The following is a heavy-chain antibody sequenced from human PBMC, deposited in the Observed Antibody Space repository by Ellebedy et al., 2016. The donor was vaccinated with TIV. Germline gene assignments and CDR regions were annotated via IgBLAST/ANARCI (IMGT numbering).Heavy chain of an antibody. J-gene: IGHJ6*02. CDR2: IYGGGST. CDR1: GFTVSSNY. D-gene: IGHD3-10*01. V-gene: IGHV3-53*01. Sequence: GESLKISXAASGFTVSSNYMSWVRQAPGKGLEWVSVIYGGGSTYYADSVKGRFTISRDNSKNTLYLQMNSLRAEDTAVYYCAREAADGLWFGELLPNYYYYYGMDVWGQGTTVTVSS. CDR3: AREAADGLWFGELLPNYYYYYGMDV.